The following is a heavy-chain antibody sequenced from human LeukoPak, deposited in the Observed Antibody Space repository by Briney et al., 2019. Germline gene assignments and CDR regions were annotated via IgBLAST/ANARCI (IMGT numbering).Heavy chain of an antibody. D-gene: IGHD1-26*01. CDR2: IYSGGNT. Sequence: QSGGSLRLSCTVSGFTVSSNSMTWVRQAPGKGLEWVSFIYSGGNTHYADSVKGRFTISRDNSKNTLYLQMNSLRAEDTAVYYCAKDLVGATDFDYWGQGTLVTVSS. J-gene: IGHJ4*02. CDR3: AKDLVGATDFDY. V-gene: IGHV3-53*01. CDR1: GFTVSSNS.